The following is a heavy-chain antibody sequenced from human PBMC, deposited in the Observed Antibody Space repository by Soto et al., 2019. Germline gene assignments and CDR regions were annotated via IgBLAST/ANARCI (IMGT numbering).Heavy chain of an antibody. V-gene: IGHV4-39*01. D-gene: IGHD2-2*01. CDR1: GGSVSSNSYS. CDR3: ARHFPGPRVEHQLPRPYYYYYGMDV. J-gene: IGHJ6*02. CDR2: IYSTDKT. Sequence: SETLSLTCTVSGGSVSSNSYSWGWIRQSPGKGLEWIATIYSTDKTYYNPSLLSRVTISVDTSMNELSLRLSSVTAADTAVYYCARHFPGPRVEHQLPRPYYYYYGMDVWGQGTTVTVSS.